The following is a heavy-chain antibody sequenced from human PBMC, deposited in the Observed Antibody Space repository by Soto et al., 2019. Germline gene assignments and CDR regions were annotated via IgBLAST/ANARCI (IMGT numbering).Heavy chain of an antibody. J-gene: IGHJ3*02. CDR1: GGTFSSYA. CDR3: AREGLTFGPGAVGGAFDI. CDR2: ITPIFGTA. Sequence: SVKVSCKASGGTFSSYAISWVRQAPGQGLEWMGGITPIFGTANYAQKFQGRVTITADESTSTAYMELSSLRSEDTAVYYCAREGLTFGPGAVGGAFDIWGQGTLVTVSS. D-gene: IGHD2-2*01. V-gene: IGHV1-69*13.